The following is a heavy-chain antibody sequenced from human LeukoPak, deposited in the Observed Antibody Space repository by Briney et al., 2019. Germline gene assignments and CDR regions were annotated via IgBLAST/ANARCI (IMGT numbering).Heavy chain of an antibody. Sequence: GGSLRLSCAASGFTFSSYGMHWVRQAPGRGLEWVAVISYDGSNKYYADSVKGRFTISRDNSKNTLYLQMNSLRAEDTAVYYCARGNRQLWLPPLFEYWGQGTLVIVSS. D-gene: IGHD5-18*01. J-gene: IGHJ4*02. V-gene: IGHV3-30*03. CDR3: ARGNRQLWLPPLFEY. CDR1: GFTFSSYG. CDR2: ISYDGSNK.